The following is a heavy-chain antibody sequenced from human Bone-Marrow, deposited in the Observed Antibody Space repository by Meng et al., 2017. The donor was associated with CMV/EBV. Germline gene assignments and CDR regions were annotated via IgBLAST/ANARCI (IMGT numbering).Heavy chain of an antibody. J-gene: IGHJ4*02. CDR3: ARDYWGTADY. CDR1: GFTFSSYD. Sequence: GESLKISCAASGFTFSSYDMHWVRQATGKGLEWVSAIGTAGDTYYPGSVKGRFAIFRDNAKNTLYLQMNNLRAEDTAIYYCARDYWGTADYWGQGTVVTVSS. CDR2: IGTAGDT. V-gene: IGHV3-13*01. D-gene: IGHD1-7*01.